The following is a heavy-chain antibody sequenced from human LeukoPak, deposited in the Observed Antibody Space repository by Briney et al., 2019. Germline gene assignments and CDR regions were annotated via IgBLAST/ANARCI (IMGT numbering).Heavy chain of an antibody. V-gene: IGHV4-30-4*01. CDR3: ARQAYYYDSSGYSTLFDY. CDR2: IYYSGST. CDR1: GGSISSGDYY. J-gene: IGHJ4*02. Sequence: SETLSLTCTVSGGSISSGDYYWSWIRQPPGEGLEWIGYIYYSGSTYYNPSLKSRVTISVDTSKNQSSLKLSSVTAADTAVYYCARQAYYYDSSGYSTLFDYWGQGTLVTVSS. D-gene: IGHD3-22*01.